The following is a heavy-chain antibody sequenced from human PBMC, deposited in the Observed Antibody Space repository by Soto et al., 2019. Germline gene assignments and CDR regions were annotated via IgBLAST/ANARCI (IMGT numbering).Heavy chain of an antibody. D-gene: IGHD3-16*01. CDR1: GVTFKDYG. CDR2: ISYDGKQT. CDR3: ARDGWGSNWYFDL. V-gene: IGHV3-30*03. Sequence: GGSLRLSCGAPGVTFKDYGMHWVRQAPGKGLEWVAVISYDGKQTYYADSVKGRFTTSKDKSKRTLFLQMNSLRVDDTAVYYCARDGWGSNWYFDLWGRGTLVTVSS. J-gene: IGHJ2*01.